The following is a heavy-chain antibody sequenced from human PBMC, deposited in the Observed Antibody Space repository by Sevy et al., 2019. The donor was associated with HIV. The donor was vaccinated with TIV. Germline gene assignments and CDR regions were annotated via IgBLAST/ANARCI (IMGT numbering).Heavy chain of an antibody. CDR2: IKQDESEK. CDR3: AKGNSGSFDY. J-gene: IGHJ4*02. D-gene: IGHD3-22*01. V-gene: IGHV3-7*01. Sequence: GGSLRLSCAASGFSFSTYWMHWVRQAPGKGLELVANIKQDESEKYYVASVKGRYTIYRDNAKNLGYLEMNSTSPDDTAIYYYAKGNSGSFDYWGQGTLVTVSS. CDR1: GFSFSTYW.